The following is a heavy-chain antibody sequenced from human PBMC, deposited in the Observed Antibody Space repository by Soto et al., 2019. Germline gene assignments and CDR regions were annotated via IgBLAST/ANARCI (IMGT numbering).Heavy chain of an antibody. Sequence: GGSLRLSCAASGFTFSSYGMHWVRQAPGKGLEWVAVISYDGSNKYYADSVKGRFTISRDNSKNTLYLQINSLRAEDTAVYYCAKDRFSTTVTTFSLYYYGMDVWGQGTTVTVSS. CDR2: ISYDGSNK. V-gene: IGHV3-30*18. J-gene: IGHJ6*02. CDR3: AKDRFSTTVTTFSLYYYGMDV. CDR1: GFTFSSYG. D-gene: IGHD4-4*01.